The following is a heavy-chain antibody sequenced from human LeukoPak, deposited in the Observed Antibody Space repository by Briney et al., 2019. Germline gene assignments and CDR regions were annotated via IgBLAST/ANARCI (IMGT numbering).Heavy chain of an antibody. CDR2: ISSSGSTI. CDR1: GFTFSDYY. D-gene: IGHD3-16*02. CDR3: SKDISAGGLDV. Sequence: GGSLRLSCAASGFTFSDYYMSWIRQAPGKGLEWVSYISSSGSTIYYADSVKGRFTIFRDNAKNSIYLQMNSLRIEDTALYYCSKDISAGGLDVWGPGTPVTVSS. J-gene: IGHJ6*02. V-gene: IGHV3-11*01.